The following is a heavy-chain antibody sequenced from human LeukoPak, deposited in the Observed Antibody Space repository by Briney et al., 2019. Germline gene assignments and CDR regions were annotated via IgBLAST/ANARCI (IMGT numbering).Heavy chain of an antibody. Sequence: SETLSLTCTVSGGSISSSSYYWGWIRQPPGKGLEWIGSFYYRGSTYYNPSLKSRVTISVDTSKNQFSLKLNSVTAADTAVYYCARVRGRGYNWFDPWGQGTLVTVSS. J-gene: IGHJ5*02. CDR1: GGSISSSSYY. CDR2: FYYRGST. CDR3: ARVRGRGYNWFDP. D-gene: IGHD3-16*01. V-gene: IGHV4-39*07.